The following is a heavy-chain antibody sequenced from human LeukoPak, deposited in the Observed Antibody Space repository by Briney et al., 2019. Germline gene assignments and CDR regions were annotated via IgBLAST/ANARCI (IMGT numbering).Heavy chain of an antibody. D-gene: IGHD5-12*01. CDR2: ISAYNGNT. CDR1: GYTFTSYF. CDR3: ARGGGYDSFDAFDI. Sequence: EASVKVSCKASGYTFTSYFMHWVRQAPGQGLEWMGWISAYNGNTNYAQKLQGRVTMTTDTSTSTAYMELRSLRSDDTAVYYCARGGGYDSFDAFDIWGQGTMVTVSS. J-gene: IGHJ3*02. V-gene: IGHV1-18*04.